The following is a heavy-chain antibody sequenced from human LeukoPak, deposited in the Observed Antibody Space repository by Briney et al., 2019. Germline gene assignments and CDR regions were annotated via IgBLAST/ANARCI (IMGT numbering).Heavy chain of an antibody. CDR1: GGSISSYY. J-gene: IGHJ4*02. V-gene: IGHV4-4*07. Sequence: SETLSLTCTVSGGSISSYYWSWIRQPVGKGLEWIGRIYTSGSTNYNPSLKSRVTMSVDTSKNQFSLKLSSVTAADTAVYYCARVATTGPIAVAGTIDYWGQGTPVTVSS. CDR2: IYTSGST. D-gene: IGHD6-19*01. CDR3: ARVATTGPIAVAGTIDY.